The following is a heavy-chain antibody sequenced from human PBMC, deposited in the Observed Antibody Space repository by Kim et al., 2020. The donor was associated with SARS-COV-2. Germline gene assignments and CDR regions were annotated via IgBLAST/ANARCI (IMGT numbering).Heavy chain of an antibody. Sequence: VKGRFTISRDNAKNSLYVQMNSLRAEDTAVYYCARGSKKQQLVLNGMDVWGQGTTVTVSS. J-gene: IGHJ6*02. V-gene: IGHV3-21*01. D-gene: IGHD6-13*01. CDR3: ARGSKKQQLVLNGMDV.